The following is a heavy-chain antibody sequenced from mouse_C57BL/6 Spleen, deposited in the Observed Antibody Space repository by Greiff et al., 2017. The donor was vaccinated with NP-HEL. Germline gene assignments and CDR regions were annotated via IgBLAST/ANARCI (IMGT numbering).Heavy chain of an antibody. CDR1: GYTFTDYY. Sequence: EVQLQQSGPVLVKPGASVKMSCKASGYTFTDYYMNWVKQSHGKSLEWIGVINPYNGGTSYNQKFKGKATLTVDKSSSTAYMELNSLTSEDSAVYYCARWDGKAPVDYWGQGTTLTVSS. D-gene: IGHD1-1*01. CDR3: ARWDGKAPVDY. V-gene: IGHV1-19*01. CDR2: INPYNGGT. J-gene: IGHJ2*01.